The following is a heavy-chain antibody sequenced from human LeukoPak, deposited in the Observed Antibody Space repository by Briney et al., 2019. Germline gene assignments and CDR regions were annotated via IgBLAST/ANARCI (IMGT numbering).Heavy chain of an antibody. D-gene: IGHD3-22*01. J-gene: IGHJ4*02. Sequence: SETLSLTCTVSGYSISSGHYWGWIRQPPGKGLEWIGGIYHSGSTSYNPSLKSRVTISVDTSKNQFSLKLNSVTAADTAVYYCARNDSSGYFDYWGQGTLVTVSS. V-gene: IGHV4-38-2*02. CDR1: GYSISSGHY. CDR2: IYHSGST. CDR3: ARNDSSGYFDY.